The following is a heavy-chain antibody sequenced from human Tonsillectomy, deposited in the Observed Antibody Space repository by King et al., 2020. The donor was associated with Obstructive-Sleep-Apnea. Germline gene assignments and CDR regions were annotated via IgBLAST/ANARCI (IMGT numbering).Heavy chain of an antibody. CDR1: GDSISNYY. Sequence: LQLQESGPGLVKPSETLSLTCTVSGDSISNYYWSWIRQPPGKGLEWIGYMYYSGNTNYNPSLKSRVTMSVDTSNIQFSLRLSSVTAADTAVYYCARDRGVEDSGGYGDYFDYWGQGTRVTVSS. CDR2: MYYSGNT. D-gene: IGHD5-12*01. J-gene: IGHJ4*02. V-gene: IGHV4-59*12. CDR3: ARDRGVEDSGGYGDYFDY.